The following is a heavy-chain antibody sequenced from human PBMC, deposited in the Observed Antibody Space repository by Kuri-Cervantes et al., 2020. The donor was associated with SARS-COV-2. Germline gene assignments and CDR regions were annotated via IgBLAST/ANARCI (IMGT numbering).Heavy chain of an antibody. D-gene: IGHD6-19*01. J-gene: IGHJ4*02. Sequence: GESLKISCAASGFTFSSYEMNWVRQAPGKGLEWVANIEQNGRGKHYLDSVRGRFTISRDNANNSLYLQMNSLRAEDTAVYYCATPHNFLAYNSGWYFMEYWGQGTLVTVSS. V-gene: IGHV3-7*03. CDR1: GFTFSSYE. CDR3: ATPHNFLAYNSGWYFMEY. CDR2: IEQNGRGK.